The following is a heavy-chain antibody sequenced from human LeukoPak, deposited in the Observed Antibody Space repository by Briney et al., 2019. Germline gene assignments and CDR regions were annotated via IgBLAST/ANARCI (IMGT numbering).Heavy chain of an antibody. D-gene: IGHD4-23*01. CDR2: NSGSGGTT. V-gene: IGHV3-23*01. J-gene: IGHJ4*02. Sequence: GGSLRLSCAASGFKFTSYAMSWVRQAPGKGLEWVSGNSGSGGTTYYADSVKGRFTISRDKSKNTLYLQMTSLRAEDTAVYYCAKGSDYGGNSDYFDYWGEGTLVTVSS. CDR1: GFKFTSYA. CDR3: AKGSDYGGNSDYFDY.